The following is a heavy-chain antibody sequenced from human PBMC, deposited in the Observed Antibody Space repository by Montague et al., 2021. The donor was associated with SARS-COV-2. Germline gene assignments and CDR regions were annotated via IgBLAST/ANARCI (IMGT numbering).Heavy chain of an antibody. D-gene: IGHD1-14*01. CDR2: ISGFGGGT. CDR3: ATSFSGTRNWFDI. Sequence: SLRLSCAASGFILTNYVMNWVRRAPGRGLERVAGISGFGGGTYYSDSVKGRFTISRATSNSTLFLHMDGLRAEDTAIYYCATSFSGTRNWFDIWGQGTLVTVSS. CDR1: GFILTNYV. V-gene: IGHV3-23*01. J-gene: IGHJ5*02.